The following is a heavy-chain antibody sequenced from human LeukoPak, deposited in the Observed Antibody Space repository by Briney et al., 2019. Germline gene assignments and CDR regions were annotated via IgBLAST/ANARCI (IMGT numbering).Heavy chain of an antibody. CDR3: ARVEGTVRGVMVYY. Sequence: SVKVSCKASGGTFSSYAISWVRQAPGQGLEWMGGIIPIFGTANYAQKSQGRVTITADKSTSTAYMELSSLRSEDTAVYYCARVEGTVRGVMVYYWGQGTLVTVSS. CDR2: IIPIFGTA. V-gene: IGHV1-69*06. CDR1: GGTFSSYA. D-gene: IGHD3-10*01. J-gene: IGHJ4*02.